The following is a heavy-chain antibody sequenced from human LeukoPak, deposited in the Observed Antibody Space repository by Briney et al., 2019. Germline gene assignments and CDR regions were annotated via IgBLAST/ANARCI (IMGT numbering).Heavy chain of an antibody. V-gene: IGHV4-34*01. CDR1: GFTFSSYA. D-gene: IGHD6-6*01. Sequence: GSLRLSCAASGFTFSSYAMSWVRQAPGKGLEWIGEINHSGSTNYNPSLKSRVTISVDTSKNQFSLKLSSVTAADTAVYYCARAGSSSSASYFDYWGQGTLVTVSS. J-gene: IGHJ4*02. CDR2: INHSGST. CDR3: ARAGSSSSASYFDY.